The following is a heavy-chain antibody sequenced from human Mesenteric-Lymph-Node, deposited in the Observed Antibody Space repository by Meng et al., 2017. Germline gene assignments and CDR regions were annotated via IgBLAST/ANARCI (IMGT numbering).Heavy chain of an antibody. V-gene: IGHV4-61*01. CDR1: GGSVSSGSYY. Sequence: QGRLQESGPGLLRPSETLSLTCTVSGGSVSSGSYYWSWIRQPPGKGLEWIGYIYYSGSTNYNPSLKSRVTISVDTSKNQFSLKLSSVTAADTAVYYCARLTTVTYFFDLWGQGTLVTVSS. J-gene: IGHJ4*02. CDR2: IYYSGST. CDR3: ARLTTVTYFFDL. D-gene: IGHD4-17*01.